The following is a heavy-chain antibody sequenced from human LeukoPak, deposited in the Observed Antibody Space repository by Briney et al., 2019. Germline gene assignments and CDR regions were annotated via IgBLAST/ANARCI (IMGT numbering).Heavy chain of an antibody. D-gene: IGHD6-19*01. CDR3: ARTKSGWYYSDY. V-gene: IGHV4-59*08. Sequence: KPSETLSLTCTVSGGSMRSYYWSWIPQPPRKGLELIGYVYYSGTANYNPSLESRVTILVDTSKNQFSLNLSSVTAADTAVYYCARTKSGWYYSDYWGQGTLVSVSS. CDR2: VYYSGTA. J-gene: IGHJ4*02. CDR1: GGSMRSYY.